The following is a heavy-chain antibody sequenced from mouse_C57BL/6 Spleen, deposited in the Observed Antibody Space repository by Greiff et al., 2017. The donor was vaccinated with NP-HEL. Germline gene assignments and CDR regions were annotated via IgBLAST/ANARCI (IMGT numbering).Heavy chain of an antibody. V-gene: IGHV1-82*01. CDR1: GYAFSSSW. Sequence: VHLVESGPELVKPGASVKISCKASGYAFSSSWMNWVKQRPGKGLEWIGRIYPGDGDTNYNGKFKGKATLTADKSSSTAYMQLSSLTSEDSAVYFCARSEDTYWDYWGQGTTLTVSS. D-gene: IGHD2-12*01. CDR3: ARSEDTYWDY. J-gene: IGHJ2*01. CDR2: IYPGDGDT.